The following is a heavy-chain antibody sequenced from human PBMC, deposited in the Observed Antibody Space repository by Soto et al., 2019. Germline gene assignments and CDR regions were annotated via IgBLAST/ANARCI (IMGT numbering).Heavy chain of an antibody. D-gene: IGHD4-4*01. CDR2: ISYEGSNK. J-gene: IGHJ4*02. Sequence: GGSLRLSCAASGFTFSSYAMHWVRQAPGTGLEWVAVISYEGSNKYYADSVKGRFTISRDNSKNTLYLQMNSLRTEDTAVYYCARLIGGMATVPFDYWGQGALVTVSS. CDR1: GFTFSSYA. V-gene: IGHV3-30-3*01. CDR3: ARLIGGMATVPFDY.